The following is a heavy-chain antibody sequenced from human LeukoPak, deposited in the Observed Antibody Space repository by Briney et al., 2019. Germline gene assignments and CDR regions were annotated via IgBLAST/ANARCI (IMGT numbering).Heavy chain of an antibody. J-gene: IGHJ5*02. D-gene: IGHD5-24*01. V-gene: IGHV4-39*01. Sequence: PSETLSLTCTVSGGSISSSSYYWGWIRQPPGKGLERIGSIYYSGSTYYNPSLKSRVTISVDTSKNQFSLKLSSVTAADTAVYYCARDRWLQPRQPFDPWGQGTLVTVSS. CDR3: ARDRWLQPRQPFDP. CDR2: IYYSGST. CDR1: GGSISSSSYY.